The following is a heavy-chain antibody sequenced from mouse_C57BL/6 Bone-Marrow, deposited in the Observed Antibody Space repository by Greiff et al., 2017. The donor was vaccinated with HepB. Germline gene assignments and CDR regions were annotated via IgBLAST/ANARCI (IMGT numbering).Heavy chain of an antibody. CDR2: INPDSSTI. Sequence: PTAAIDFSRYWMSWVRRAPGKGLEWIGEINPDSSTINYAPSLKDKFIISRDNAKNTLYLQMSKVRSEDTALYYCARRETAHPWFAYWGQGTLVTVSA. D-gene: IGHD3-2*02. J-gene: IGHJ3*01. CDR3: ARRETAHPWFAY. V-gene: IGHV4-1*01. CDR1: AIDFSRYW.